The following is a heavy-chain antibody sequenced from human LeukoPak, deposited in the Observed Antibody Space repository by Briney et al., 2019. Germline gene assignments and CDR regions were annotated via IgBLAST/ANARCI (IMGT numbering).Heavy chain of an antibody. V-gene: IGHV1-2*02. J-gene: IGHJ3*02. CDR3: ARESEWELLVSAFDI. CDR1: GYTFTGYY. CDR2: INPNSGGT. D-gene: IGHD1-26*01. Sequence: GASVKVSCKASGYTFTGYYMHWVRQAPGQGLEWMGWINPNSGGTNYAQKFQGRVTMTRDTSISIAYMELSRLRSDDTAVYYCARESEWELLVSAFDIWGQGTMVTVSS.